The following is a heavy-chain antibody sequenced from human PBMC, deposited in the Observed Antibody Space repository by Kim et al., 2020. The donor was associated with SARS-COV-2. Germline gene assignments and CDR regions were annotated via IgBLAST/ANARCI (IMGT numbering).Heavy chain of an antibody. CDR3: ARRNYGYPFDY. CDR1: GDSINSYY. V-gene: IGHV4-4*09. Sequence: SETLSLTCTVSGDSINSYYWSWIRQTPGKGLEWIGYIYNSGSTNYNPSLKSRVTISVDTSKNQFSLKLSSVTAADTAVYYCARRNYGYPFDYWDQGTLVTVSS. J-gene: IGHJ4*02. D-gene: IGHD5-18*01. CDR2: IYNSGST.